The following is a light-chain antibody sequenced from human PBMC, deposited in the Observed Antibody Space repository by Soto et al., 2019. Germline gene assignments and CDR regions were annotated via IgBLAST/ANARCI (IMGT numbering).Light chain of an antibody. V-gene: IGKV1-5*03. J-gene: IGKJ1*01. Sequence: DILMTPSPSTLSGSVGDRVTITCRASQTISSWLAWYQQKPGKAPKLVIYKASTLKSGVPSRFSGSGSGTEFTLTISSLQPDDFATYYCQHDNGYSEAFGQGTKVELK. CDR2: KAS. CDR1: QTISSW. CDR3: QHDNGYSEA.